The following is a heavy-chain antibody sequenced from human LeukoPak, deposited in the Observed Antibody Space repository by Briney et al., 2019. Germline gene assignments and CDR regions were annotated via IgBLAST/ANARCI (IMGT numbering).Heavy chain of an antibody. V-gene: IGHV3-33*01. CDR2: IWYDGSNK. CDR1: GFTFSSYG. D-gene: IGHD5-12*01. Sequence: LGGSLRLSCAASGFTFSSYGMHWVRQAPGKGLEWVAVIWYDGSNKYYADSVKGRFTISRDNSKNTLYLQMNSLRAEDTAVYYCAREESGYDYGYFDYWGQGTLVTVSS. J-gene: IGHJ4*02. CDR3: AREESGYDYGYFDY.